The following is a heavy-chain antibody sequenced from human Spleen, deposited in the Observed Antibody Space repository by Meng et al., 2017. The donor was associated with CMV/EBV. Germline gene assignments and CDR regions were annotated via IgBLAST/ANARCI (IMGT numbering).Heavy chain of an antibody. CDR2: ISYSENT. J-gene: IGHJ4*02. D-gene: IGHD3-3*01. CDR1: GDSISSGGYR. CDR3: ARAMTTFGDSFFDY. V-gene: IGHV4-31*03. Sequence: LRLSCTVSGDSISSGGYRWSWIRQHPGKGLEWVGYISYSENTDYNPSLKSRVAMSLDTSKNRFSLELNSVTVADTAVYYCARAMTTFGDSFFDYWGQGALVTVSS.